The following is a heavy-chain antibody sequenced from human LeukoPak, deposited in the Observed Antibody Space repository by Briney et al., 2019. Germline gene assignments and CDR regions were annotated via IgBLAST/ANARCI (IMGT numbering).Heavy chain of an antibody. CDR3: ARDPDPFSRLSVFDI. J-gene: IGHJ3*02. D-gene: IGHD3-16*02. V-gene: IGHV6-1*01. Sequence: SQTLSLTCAISGNSVSRNSAAWYWIRQSPSRGLEWLGRTYYRSKWYNDYAVFVKSRITINPDTSKNQFSLQLNSVTPEDTAEYYCARDPDPFSRLSVFDIWGQGTMVTVSS. CDR1: GNSVSRNSAA. CDR2: TYYRSKWYN.